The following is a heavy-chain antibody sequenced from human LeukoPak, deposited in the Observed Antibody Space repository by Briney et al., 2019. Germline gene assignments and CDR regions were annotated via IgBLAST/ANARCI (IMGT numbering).Heavy chain of an antibody. J-gene: IGHJ4*02. Sequence: QAGGSVSLSCAASGFTFDDYAMQWVRHAPGGGLEWVAGISWNSGNIGYADSVNGRFTISRDNAKNSLYLQMNSLRAEDTALYYWAKAAGTSFDYWGQGTLVTVSS. CDR2: ISWNSGNI. D-gene: IGHD1-7*01. V-gene: IGHV3-9*01. CDR3: AKAAGTSFDY. CDR1: GFTFDDYA.